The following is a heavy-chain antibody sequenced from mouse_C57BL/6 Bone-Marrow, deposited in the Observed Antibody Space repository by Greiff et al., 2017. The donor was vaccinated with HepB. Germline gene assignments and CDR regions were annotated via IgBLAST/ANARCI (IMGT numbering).Heavy chain of an antibody. Sequence: QVQLQQSGAELVKPGASVKLSCKASGYTFTEYTIHWVKQRSGQGLEWIGWFYPGSGSIKYNEKFKDKATLTADKSSSTVYMERSRVTSEDSAVYFCARQCLYGSSPAWFAYWGQGTLVTVSA. J-gene: IGHJ3*01. CDR2: FYPGSGSI. D-gene: IGHD1-1*01. V-gene: IGHV1-62-2*01. CDR1: GYTFTEYT. CDR3: ARQCLYGSSPAWFAY.